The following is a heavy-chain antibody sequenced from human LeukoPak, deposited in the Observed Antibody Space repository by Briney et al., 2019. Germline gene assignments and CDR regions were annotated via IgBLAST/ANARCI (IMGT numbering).Heavy chain of an antibody. CDR1: GFTFSSYA. V-gene: IGHV3-30-3*01. J-gene: IGHJ5*02. Sequence: GGSLRLSCAASGFTFSSYAMHWVRQAPGKGLEWVAVISYDGSNKYYADSVKGRFTISRDNSKNTLYLQMNSLRAEDTAVYYCARARPCSGGSCYRPRSNWFDPWGQGTLVTVSS. CDR2: ISYDGSNK. D-gene: IGHD2-15*01. CDR3: ARARPCSGGSCYRPRSNWFDP.